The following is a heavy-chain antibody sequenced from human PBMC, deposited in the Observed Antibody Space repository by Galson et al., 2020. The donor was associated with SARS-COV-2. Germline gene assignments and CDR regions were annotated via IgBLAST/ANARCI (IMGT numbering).Heavy chain of an antibody. Sequence: GGSLRLSCAASGLTFSSYWMNWVRRAPGKGLEWVAIIRQDGSQKYYLDSVKGRFTISRDYTMNTVNLEMYSLRDDDTGVYYCAGGGGWLIEYWGQGTLVTVSS. V-gene: IGHV3-7*01. J-gene: IGHJ4*02. CDR3: AGGGGWLIEY. CDR1: GLTFSSYW. CDR2: IRQDGSQK. D-gene: IGHD6-19*01.